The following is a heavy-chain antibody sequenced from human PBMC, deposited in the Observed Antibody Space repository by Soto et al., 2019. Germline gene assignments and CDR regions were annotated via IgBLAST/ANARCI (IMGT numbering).Heavy chain of an antibody. V-gene: IGHV3-15*01. CDR2: IKSKTDGGSI. CDR1: RLSLTDVW. J-gene: IGHJ4*02. CDR3: TTVRGEGSGYAET. D-gene: IGHD3-22*01. Sequence: EVQLVESGGGLVQPGESLTLSCVASRLSLTDVWMSWVRQAPGKGLEWVGRIKSKTDGGSIGYGASVRGRFTISRDESKNTLYLQMNSLKTEDTGLYYCTTVRGEGSGYAETWGRGALVTVSS.